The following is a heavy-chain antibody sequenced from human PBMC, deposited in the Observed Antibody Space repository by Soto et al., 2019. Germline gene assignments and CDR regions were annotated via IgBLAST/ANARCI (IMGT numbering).Heavy chain of an antibody. CDR2: IWYDGSNK. Sequence: QVQLVESGGGVVQPGRSLRLSCAASGFTFSSYGMHWVRQAPGKGLEWVAVIWYDGSNKYYADSVKGRFTISRDNSKNTLYLQMNSLRAEDTAVYYCARGRLYYDILTGYQGLGWFDPWGQGTLVTVSS. D-gene: IGHD3-9*01. V-gene: IGHV3-33*01. CDR1: GFTFSSYG. J-gene: IGHJ5*02. CDR3: ARGRLYYDILTGYQGLGWFDP.